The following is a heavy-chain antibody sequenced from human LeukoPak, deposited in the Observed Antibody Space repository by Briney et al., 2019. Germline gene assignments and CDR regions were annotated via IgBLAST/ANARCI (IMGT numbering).Heavy chain of an antibody. Sequence: SETLSLTCIVSGYSISSGYYWSWIRQPPPGKGLEWIGEINHSGNTNYNPSLESRVTMSVDTSRKQFSLELNSVTAADSGIYYCASWNARTHSHDDWGQETLVTVSS. CDR2: INHSGNT. J-gene: IGHJ4*02. V-gene: IGHV4-34*01. D-gene: IGHD1-1*01. CDR3: ASWNARTHSHDD. CDR1: GYSISSGYY.